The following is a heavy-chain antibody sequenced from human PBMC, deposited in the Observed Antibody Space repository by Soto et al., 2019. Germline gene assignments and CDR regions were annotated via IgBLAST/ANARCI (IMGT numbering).Heavy chain of an antibody. V-gene: IGHV1-69*01. CDR3: ARDTTTTVKPRYNWFDP. J-gene: IGHJ5*02. CDR2: IIPIFGTA. D-gene: IGHD4-17*01. CDR1: GGTFSSYA. Sequence: QVQLVQSGAEVKKPGSSVKVSCKASGGTFSSYAISWVRQAPGQGLEWMGGIIPIFGTANYAQKFQGRVTITSDESTREAYMELSSLRSDGAAGYYCARDTTTTVKPRYNWFDPWGQGTLVTVSS.